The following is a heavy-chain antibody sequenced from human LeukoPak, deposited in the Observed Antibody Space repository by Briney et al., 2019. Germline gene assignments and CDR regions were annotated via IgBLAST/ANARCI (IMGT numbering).Heavy chain of an antibody. CDR2: INTDGDNT. Sequence: PGGSLRLSCAASGFTFSRYWMHWVRQAPGKGLVWVSRINTDGDNTNYADSVKGRFIISRDNAKNTLYLQINSLRTEDTAVYYCARNSLGAEDYYFYYYMEVWGKGTTVTVSS. CDR1: GFTFSRYW. D-gene: IGHD3-10*01. CDR3: ARNSLGAEDYYFYYYMEV. J-gene: IGHJ6*03. V-gene: IGHV3-74*01.